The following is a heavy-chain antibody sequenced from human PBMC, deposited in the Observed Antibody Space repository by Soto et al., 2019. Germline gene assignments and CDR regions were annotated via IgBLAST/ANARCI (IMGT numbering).Heavy chain of an antibody. J-gene: IGHJ4*02. CDR1: GFTFSSYA. D-gene: IGHD2-8*01. CDR2: FSVSSSST. CDR3: AKAQGLVFSRFDY. V-gene: IGHV3-23*01. Sequence: GGSLRLSCAASGFTFSSYAMSWVRQAPGKGLEWVSTFSVSSSSTYYADSVKGRFTISRDDSKNTLYLQMNSLGVEDAAVYYCAKAQGLVFSRFDYWGQGALVTVSS.